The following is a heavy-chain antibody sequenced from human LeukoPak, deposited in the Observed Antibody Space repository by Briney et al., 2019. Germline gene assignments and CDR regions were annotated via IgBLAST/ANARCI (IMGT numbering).Heavy chain of an antibody. D-gene: IGHD6-6*01. J-gene: IGHJ6*03. V-gene: IGHV1-2*02. CDR2: INPNSGGT. CDR1: GYTFTGYY. Sequence: GASVKVSCKASGYTFTGYYMHWVRQAPGQGLEWMGWINPNSGGTNYAQKFQGRVTMTRDTSISTAYMELSRLRSDDTAVYYCAKDDVAAFATGYMDVWGKGTTVTVSS. CDR3: AKDDVAAFATGYMDV.